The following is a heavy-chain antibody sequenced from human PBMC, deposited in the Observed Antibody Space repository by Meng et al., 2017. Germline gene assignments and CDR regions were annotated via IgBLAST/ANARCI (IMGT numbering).Heavy chain of an antibody. CDR3: ARDSATGDF. CDR1: GFTFSSYA. J-gene: IGHJ4*02. Sequence: QVQLVESGGGVVQPGRSLRLPCAASGFTFSSYAMHWVRQAPGQGLEWMGRINPNGGGTNYAQKFQGRVTMTRDTSISTAYMELSRLISDDTAVYYCARDSATGDFWGQGTLVTVSS. D-gene: IGHD5-12*01. CDR2: INPNGGGT. V-gene: IGHV1-2*06.